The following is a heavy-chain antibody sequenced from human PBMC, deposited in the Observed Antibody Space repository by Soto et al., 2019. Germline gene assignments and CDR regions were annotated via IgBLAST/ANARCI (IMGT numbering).Heavy chain of an antibody. CDR3: AREETDYGSGSYYPVGAFDS. Sequence: QLQLQESGSGLVKPSQTLSLTCAVSGGSISSGGYSWSWIRQPPGKGLEWIGYIYHIGCTYYNPSLKSRFTISVDRSKNQFSLELSSGPSAYTTVYSCAREETDYGSGSYYPVGAFDSWGQGTMVTVSS. CDR1: GGSISSGGYS. J-gene: IGHJ3*02. V-gene: IGHV4-30-2*01. CDR2: IYHIGCT. D-gene: IGHD3-10*01.